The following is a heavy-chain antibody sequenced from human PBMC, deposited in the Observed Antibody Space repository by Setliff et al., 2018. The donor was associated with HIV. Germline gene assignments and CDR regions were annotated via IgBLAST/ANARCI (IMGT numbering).Heavy chain of an antibody. V-gene: IGHV3-23*01. CDR1: GFTFSSYA. CDR3: ARDKRDDNFLTSRISSVFDF. D-gene: IGHD1-1*01. CDR2: ISSSAGST. J-gene: IGHJ4*02. Sequence: PGGSLRLSCAASGFTFSSYAMSWVRQTPGKGLEWVSFISSSAGSTYYSDSVKGRFTISRDNAKNSLYLQMHSLRVEDTAFYYCARDKRDDNFLTSRISSVFDFWGEGTLVTVSS.